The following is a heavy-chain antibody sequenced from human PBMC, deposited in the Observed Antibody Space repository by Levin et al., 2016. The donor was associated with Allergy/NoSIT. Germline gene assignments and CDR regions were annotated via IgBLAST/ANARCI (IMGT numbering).Heavy chain of an antibody. CDR3: ARSNLFSNIGDYEDY. V-gene: IGHV3-33*01. J-gene: IGHJ4*02. CDR2: IWYDGSYK. D-gene: IGHD4-17*01. Sequence: WIRQPPGKGLEWVAVIWYDGSYKYYVDSVKGRFTISRDNSKNTLYLQMNSLRAEDTAVYYCARSNLFSNIGDYEDYWGQGILVTVSS.